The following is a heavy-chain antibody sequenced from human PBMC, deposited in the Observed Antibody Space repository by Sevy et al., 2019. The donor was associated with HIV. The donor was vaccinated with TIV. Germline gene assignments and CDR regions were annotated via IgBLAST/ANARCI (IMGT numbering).Heavy chain of an antibody. CDR1: GFTFSSYS. CDR3: AKSSLPYGDYHFDQ. Sequence: GGSLRLSCAASGFTFSSYSMNWVRQAPGKGLEWVAAISGSGESTYYAGAVKGRFTISRDNSKNTLYLQMNSLRAEDTAVYYCAKSSLPYGDYHFDQWGQGTLVTVSS. D-gene: IGHD4-17*01. CDR2: ISGSGEST. V-gene: IGHV3-23*01. J-gene: IGHJ4*02.